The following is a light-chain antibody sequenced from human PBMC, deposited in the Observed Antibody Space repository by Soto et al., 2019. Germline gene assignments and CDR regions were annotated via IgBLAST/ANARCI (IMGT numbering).Light chain of an antibody. V-gene: IGKV3-15*01. CDR3: QHYNNWPPWT. Sequence: EIVMTQSPANLSVSPGERATLSCRASQSVSSNLAWYQQKPGQAPRLLIYGASTRAPGIPARFSGSGSGTEFTLTISSLQSEDFAVYYCQHYNNWPPWTFGQGTKVEIK. J-gene: IGKJ1*01. CDR2: GAS. CDR1: QSVSSN.